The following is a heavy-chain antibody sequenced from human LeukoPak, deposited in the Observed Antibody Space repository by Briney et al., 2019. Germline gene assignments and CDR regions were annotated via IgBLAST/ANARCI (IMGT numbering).Heavy chain of an antibody. J-gene: IGHJ4*02. V-gene: IGHV1-2*02. Sequence: GASVKVSCKASGYTFTGYYMHWVRQAAGQGLEWMGWINPNSGGTNYAQKFQGRVTMTRDTSISTAYMELSRLRSDDTAVYYCARWTLARGYSCRSHIDYWGQGTLVTVSS. D-gene: IGHD5-18*01. CDR1: GYTFTGYY. CDR2: INPNSGGT. CDR3: ARWTLARGYSCRSHIDY.